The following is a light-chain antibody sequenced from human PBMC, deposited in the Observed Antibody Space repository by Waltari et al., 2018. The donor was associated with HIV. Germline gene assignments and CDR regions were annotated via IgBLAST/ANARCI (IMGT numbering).Light chain of an antibody. CDR2: DNN. CDR1: SSNIGKNY. CDR3: GAWDSGLSAWV. Sequence: HSVLTQPPSVSAAPGQKVTISCSGSSSNIGKNYVSWYQQFPGTAPKLLIYDNNKRPSGIPDRFSGTKSGTSATLGITGLQTGDEAGYYCGAWDSGLSAWVFGGGTKLTVL. V-gene: IGLV1-51*01. J-gene: IGLJ3*02.